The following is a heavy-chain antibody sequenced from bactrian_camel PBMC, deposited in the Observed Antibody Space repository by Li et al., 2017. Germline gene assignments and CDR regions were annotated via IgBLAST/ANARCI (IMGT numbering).Heavy chain of an antibody. CDR2: IRRSGGET. D-gene: IGHD6*01. Sequence: HVQLVESGGGSVQAGGSLRLSCRYSGITFTGGCMGWFRRLRGDKREGVAAIRRSGGETWYAGSVKGRFTISQDSARNTVYLQMNNLQPDDTATYYCAEGRGSRGEHCYSLNYWGQGTQVTVS. CDR1: GITFTGGC. V-gene: IGHV3-3*01. CDR3: AEGRGSRGEHCYSLNY. J-gene: IGHJ4*01.